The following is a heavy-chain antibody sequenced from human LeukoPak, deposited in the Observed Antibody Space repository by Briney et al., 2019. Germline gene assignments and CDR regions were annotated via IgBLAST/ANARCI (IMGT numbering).Heavy chain of an antibody. CDR1: GFTFSSYW. Sequence: GGSLRLSCAASGFTFSSYWMSWVRQAPGKGLEWVANIKQDGSEKYYVDSVKGRFTISRDNAKNSLYLQMNSLRAEDTAVYYCARDVSGSYPKAFDYWGQGTLVTVSS. V-gene: IGHV3-7*01. J-gene: IGHJ4*02. D-gene: IGHD1-26*01. CDR3: ARDVSGSYPKAFDY. CDR2: IKQDGSEK.